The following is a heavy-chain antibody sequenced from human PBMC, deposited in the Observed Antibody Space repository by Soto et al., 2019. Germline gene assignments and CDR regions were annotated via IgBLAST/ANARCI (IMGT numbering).Heavy chain of an antibody. D-gene: IGHD2-15*01. CDR2: IYYSGST. J-gene: IGHJ4*02. CDR1: GGSISSSSYY. Sequence: SETLSLTCTVSGGSISSSSYYWGWIRQPPGKGLEWIGSIYYSGSTYYNPSLKSRVTISVDTSKNQFSLKLSSVTAADTAVYYCARHGASGYDPREVVVAATPLNYFDYWGQGTLVTVSS. CDR3: ARHGASGYDPREVVVAATPLNYFDY. V-gene: IGHV4-39*01.